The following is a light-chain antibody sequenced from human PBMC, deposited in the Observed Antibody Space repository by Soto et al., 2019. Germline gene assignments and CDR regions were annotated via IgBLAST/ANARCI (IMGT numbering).Light chain of an antibody. J-gene: IGKJ2*01. CDR1: QSISSSY. CDR3: QQYHGSSYT. CDR2: ATS. V-gene: IGKV3-20*01. Sequence: EIVLTQSPGTLSLSPGERATLSCRASQSISSSYLAWYQQKPGQAPRLLIYATSSRATGIPDRFSGSGSGTDFTLTISRLEPEDFAVFYCQQYHGSSYTLGQGTKLEIK.